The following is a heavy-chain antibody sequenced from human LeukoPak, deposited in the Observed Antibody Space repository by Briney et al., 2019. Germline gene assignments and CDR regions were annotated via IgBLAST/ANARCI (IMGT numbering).Heavy chain of an antibody. CDR2: TNSDGSSR. J-gene: IGHJ4*02. D-gene: IGHD6-13*01. CDR3: AREDVPGGSSWYLSYYFDY. V-gene: IGHV3-74*01. Sequence: PGGSLRLSCAVSGFTFSGHWMFWVRQAPGKGLEWVSSTNSDGSSRGYTDSVKGRFTVSRDNAKNTLYLQMNSLRGEDTAVYYCAREDVPGGSSWYLSYYFDYWGQGTLVTVSS. CDR1: GFTFSGHW.